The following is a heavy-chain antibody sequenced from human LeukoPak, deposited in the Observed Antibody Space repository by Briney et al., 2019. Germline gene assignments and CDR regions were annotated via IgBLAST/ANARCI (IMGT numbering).Heavy chain of an antibody. J-gene: IGHJ6*02. CDR1: GFTFSSYA. D-gene: IGHD6-19*01. Sequence: GGSLRLSCAASGFTFSSYAMSWVRQAPGKGLEWVSGISGSGGGTYYADSVKGRFTISRDNSKNTLYLQMNSLRPEDTAVYYCAKGIAVRGNYYGMDVWGQGALVTVSS. CDR2: ISGSGGGT. V-gene: IGHV3-23*01. CDR3: AKGIAVRGNYYGMDV.